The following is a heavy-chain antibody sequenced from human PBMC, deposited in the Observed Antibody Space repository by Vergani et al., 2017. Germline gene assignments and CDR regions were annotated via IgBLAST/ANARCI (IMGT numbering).Heavy chain of an antibody. V-gene: IGHV3-66*01. Sequence: ELQLVESGGGLVQPGGSLRLSCAASGSTVSGNYMTWVRQAPGKGLEWVSHIYSGDETYYEDSVKGRVTLSRDTSKNTLHLQINNLRVKDTDVYYCARGNYYGSGTYVGPLGQGTLVTVSS. CDR2: IYSGDET. D-gene: IGHD3-10*01. CDR3: ARGNYYGSGTYVGP. CDR1: GSTVSGNY. J-gene: IGHJ5*02.